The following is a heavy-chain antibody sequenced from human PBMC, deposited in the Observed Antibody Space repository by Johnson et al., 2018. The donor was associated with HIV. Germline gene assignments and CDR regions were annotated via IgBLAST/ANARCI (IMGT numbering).Heavy chain of an antibody. CDR1: GLTFSDYD. CDR3: ARNGLIPAAKGVAFDI. Sequence: QVQLVESGGGLVKPGGSLRLSCAASGLTFSDYDMSWIRQAPGKGLEWVSYISSSGSTIYYADSVEGRFTISRDNAKNSLYLQMNSLRAEDPAVYYCARNGLIPAAKGVAFDIWGQGTTVTVSS. V-gene: IGHV3-11*04. D-gene: IGHD2-2*01. CDR2: ISSSGSTI. J-gene: IGHJ3*02.